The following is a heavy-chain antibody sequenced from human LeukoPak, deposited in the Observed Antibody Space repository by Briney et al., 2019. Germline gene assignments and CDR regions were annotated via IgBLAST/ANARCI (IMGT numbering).Heavy chain of an antibody. CDR1: GYTFTNYD. Sequence: ASVKVSCKASGYTFTNYDINWVRQAPGQGLEWMGWINPNSGGTKYAQKFQGRVTMTRDTSSSTAYMELSRLKSDNTAVYYCARGRGEMDVWGKGTTVTVSS. J-gene: IGHJ6*04. CDR2: INPNSGGT. CDR3: ARGRGEMDV. D-gene: IGHD3-10*01. V-gene: IGHV1-2*02.